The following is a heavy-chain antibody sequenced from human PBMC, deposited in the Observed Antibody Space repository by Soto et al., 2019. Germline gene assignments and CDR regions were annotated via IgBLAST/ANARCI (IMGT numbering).Heavy chain of an antibody. V-gene: IGHV3-23*01. J-gene: IGHJ4*02. D-gene: IGHD3-9*01. CDR1: GFTFSSYA. CDR2: ISGSGGST. Sequence: GGSLRLSCAASGFTFSSYAMSWVRQAPGKGLEWVSAISGSGGSTYYADSVKGRFTISRDNSKNTLYLQMNSLRAEDTAVYYCAKDRYDILTGYSPFFDYWGQGTLVTVSS. CDR3: AKDRYDILTGYSPFFDY.